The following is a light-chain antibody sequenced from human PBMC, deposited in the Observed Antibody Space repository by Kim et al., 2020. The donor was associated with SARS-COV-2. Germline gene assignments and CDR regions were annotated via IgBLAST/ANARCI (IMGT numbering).Light chain of an antibody. J-gene: IGKJ2*01. CDR1: GGVCRHC. Sequence: SPGERATLSCGASGGVCRHCLAWYRQKPGQAPRLLICSVSNRATGIPDRFSGSGSGTDFTLTISRLEPEDFAVYYCQQYGIAPPYTFGQGTKLEI. V-gene: IGKV3-20*01. CDR3: QQYGIAPPYT. CDR2: SVS.